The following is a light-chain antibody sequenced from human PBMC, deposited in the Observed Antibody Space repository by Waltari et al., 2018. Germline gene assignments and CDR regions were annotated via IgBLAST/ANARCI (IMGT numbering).Light chain of an antibody. V-gene: IGKV4-1*01. J-gene: IGKJ4*01. Sequence: DIVMTQSPDSLAVSLGERATINCESSQRILPASNNKNYIAWYQQKPGQPPKLLIHWASTRQSGVPDRFSASGSGTDFTLTISSLQAEDVAVYYCQQYSTVPVTFGGGTKVEIK. CDR2: WAS. CDR3: QQYSTVPVT. CDR1: QRILPASNNKNY.